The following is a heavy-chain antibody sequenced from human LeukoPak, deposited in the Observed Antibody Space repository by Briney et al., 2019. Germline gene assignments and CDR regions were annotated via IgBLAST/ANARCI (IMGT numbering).Heavy chain of an antibody. Sequence: GGSLRLSCAASGFTFSSYEMNWVRQAPGKGLEWVSYISSSGSTIYYADSVKGRFTISRDNAKNSLSLQMNSLRAEDTAVYYCARPADHYYCGMDVWGQGTTVTVSS. CDR3: ARPADHYYCGMDV. V-gene: IGHV3-48*03. CDR2: ISSSGSTI. J-gene: IGHJ6*02. CDR1: GFTFSSYE.